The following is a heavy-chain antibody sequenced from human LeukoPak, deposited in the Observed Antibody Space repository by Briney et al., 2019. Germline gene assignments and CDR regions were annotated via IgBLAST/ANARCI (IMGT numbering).Heavy chain of an antibody. D-gene: IGHD3-22*01. CDR1: GGSFSGYY. CDR2: INHSGST. J-gene: IGHJ4*02. Sequence: SETLSLTCAVYGGSFSGYYWSWIRQPPGKGLEWIGEINHSGSTNYNSSLKSRVTISVDTSKNQFSLKLSSVTAADTAVYYCARGYDSSGYYYDYWGQGTLVTVSS. V-gene: IGHV4-34*01. CDR3: ARGYDSSGYYYDY.